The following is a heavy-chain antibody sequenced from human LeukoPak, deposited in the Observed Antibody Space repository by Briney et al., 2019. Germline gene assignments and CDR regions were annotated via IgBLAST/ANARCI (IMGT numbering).Heavy chain of an antibody. Sequence: SVKVSCKASGGTFGSYAISWVRQAPGQGLEWMGGIIPIFGTANYAQKFQGRVTITTDESTSTAYMELSSLRSEDTAVYYCATKLGYCSGGSCYGFDYWGQGTLVTVSS. V-gene: IGHV1-69*05. J-gene: IGHJ4*02. CDR2: IIPIFGTA. CDR3: ATKLGYCSGGSCYGFDY. D-gene: IGHD2-15*01. CDR1: GGTFGSYA.